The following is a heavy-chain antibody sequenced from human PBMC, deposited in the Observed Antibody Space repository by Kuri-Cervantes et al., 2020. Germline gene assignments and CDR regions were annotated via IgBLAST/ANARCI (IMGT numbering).Heavy chain of an antibody. J-gene: IGHJ6*02. CDR1: GFTFSSYS. CDR2: ISSSSSTI. Sequence: GESLKISCAASGFTFSSYSMNWVRQAPGKGLEWVSYISSSSSTIYYADSVKGRFTISRDNSKNTLYLQMNSLRAEDRAVYYCAKEYYDSSGYYPRAVYGMDVWGQGTTVTVSS. D-gene: IGHD3-22*01. CDR3: AKEYYDSSGYYPRAVYGMDV. V-gene: IGHV3-48*01.